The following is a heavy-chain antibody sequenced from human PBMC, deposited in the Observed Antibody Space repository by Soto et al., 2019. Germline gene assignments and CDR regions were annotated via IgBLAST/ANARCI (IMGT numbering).Heavy chain of an antibody. Sequence: EVQLVESGGGLVQPGGSLRLSCAASGFTFSSHWMNWVRQGPGKGLEWVSRISGDGRTTSHADSVKGRFTISRDNAKNTLYLQMNSLRVEDTAVYYCARGVPNCSSSSCYFDFWGQGILVTVSS. J-gene: IGHJ4*02. D-gene: IGHD2-2*01. V-gene: IGHV3-74*01. CDR2: ISGDGRTT. CDR1: GFTFSSHW. CDR3: ARGVPNCSSSSCYFDF.